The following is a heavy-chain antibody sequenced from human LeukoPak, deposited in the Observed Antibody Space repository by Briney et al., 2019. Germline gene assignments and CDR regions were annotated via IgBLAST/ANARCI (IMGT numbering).Heavy chain of an antibody. Sequence: GGSLRLSCAASGFTFDDYGMSWVRQAPGKGLVWVSRINSDGSSTSYADSVKGRFTTSRDNAKNTLYLQMNSLRAEDTAVYYCARDWYSGSSPFDYWGQGTLVTVSS. D-gene: IGHD1-26*01. J-gene: IGHJ4*02. CDR3: ARDWYSGSSPFDY. V-gene: IGHV3-74*01. CDR2: INSDGSST. CDR1: GFTFDDYG.